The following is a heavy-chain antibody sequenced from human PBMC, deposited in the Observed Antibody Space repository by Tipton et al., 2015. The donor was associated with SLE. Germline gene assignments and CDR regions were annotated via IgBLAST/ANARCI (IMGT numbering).Heavy chain of an antibody. CDR2: ISYSGIT. V-gene: IGHV4-59*08. D-gene: IGHD3-10*01. CDR1: GDSITSDY. Sequence: TLSLTCTVSGDSITSDYWTWIRQPPGKGLAWIGYISYSGITNYNPSVRSRVSISVDMSKNQFSLKLSSVTAADTAVYYCARSLLEYGSGNYYWFYMHVWGKGATVTVSS. CDR3: ARSLLEYGSGNYYWFYMHV. J-gene: IGHJ6*03.